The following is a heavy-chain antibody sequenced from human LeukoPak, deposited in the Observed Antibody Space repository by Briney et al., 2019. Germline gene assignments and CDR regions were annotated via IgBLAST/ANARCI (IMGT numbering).Heavy chain of an antibody. CDR2: ITSSSTYI. CDR3: ARDPYSGNYGGYYYYYMDV. CDR1: GFTFNNYN. Sequence: GGSLRLSCAASGFTFNNYNMNWVRQAPGKGLEWVSSITSSSTYIYYADSVKGRFTISRDNAKNSLYLQMNSLRPEDTAVYYCARDPYSGNYGGYYYYYMDVWGKGTTVTVSS. V-gene: IGHV3-21*01. J-gene: IGHJ6*03. D-gene: IGHD1-26*01.